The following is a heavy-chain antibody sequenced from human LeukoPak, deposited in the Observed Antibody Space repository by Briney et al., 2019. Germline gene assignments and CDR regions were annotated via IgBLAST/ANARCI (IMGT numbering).Heavy chain of an antibody. CDR2: INPNSGGT. CDR3: ARDKRPPGEYYYGMDV. CDR1: GYTFTGYY. V-gene: IGHV1-2*02. J-gene: IGHJ6*02. Sequence: ASVKVSCKASGYTFTGYYMHWVRQAPGQGLEWMGWINPNSGGTNYAQKFQGRVTMTRDTSISTAYMELSRLRSDDTAVYYCARDKRPPGEYYYGMDVWGQGTTVTVSS. D-gene: IGHD3-10*01.